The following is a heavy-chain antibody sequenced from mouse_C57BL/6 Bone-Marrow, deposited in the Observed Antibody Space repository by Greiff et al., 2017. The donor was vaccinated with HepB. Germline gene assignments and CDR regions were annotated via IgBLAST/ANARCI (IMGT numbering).Heavy chain of an antibody. J-gene: IGHJ2*01. CDR1: GYAFSSYW. V-gene: IGHV1-80*01. Sequence: QVQLQQSGAELVKPGASVKISCKASGYAFSSYWMNWVKQRPGQGLEWIGRIYPGDGDTNYNGKFKGKATLTADKSSSTAYMQLSSLTSEDSAVYFCARGLYYYGSSFDYWGQGTTLTVSS. CDR2: IYPGDGDT. CDR3: ARGLYYYGSSFDY. D-gene: IGHD1-1*01.